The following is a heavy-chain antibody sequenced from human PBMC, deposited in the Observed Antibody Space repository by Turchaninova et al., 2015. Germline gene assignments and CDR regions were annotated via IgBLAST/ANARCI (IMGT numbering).Heavy chain of an antibody. J-gene: IGHJ1*01. Sequence: QVQLQQWGAGLLKPSETLSLTCAVYGGSFSGYYWSWIRQPPGTGLEWFGEINQSGSTTYNPPLRSRVTISVDTSKNQFALRRSSVTAADTAVYYCAGGRYGGYPPGAEYFQHWGQGTLVTVSS. CDR2: INQSGST. V-gene: IGHV4-34*01. CDR3: AGGRYGGYPPGAEYFQH. D-gene: IGHD5-12*01. CDR1: GGSFSGYY.